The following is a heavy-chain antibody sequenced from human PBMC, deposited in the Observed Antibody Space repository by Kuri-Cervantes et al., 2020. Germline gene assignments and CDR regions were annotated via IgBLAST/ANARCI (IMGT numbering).Heavy chain of an antibody. Sequence: GESLKISCAASGFIFNDFWMNWVRQAPGKGLEWVANIKQGGSEQYYLDSVKGRFTISRDNAKSSLFLQMNSLRAEDTAVYYCARGDEDLITMVRGVISYWGQGTLVTVSS. CDR1: GFIFNDFW. CDR2: IKQGGSEQ. D-gene: IGHD3-10*01. V-gene: IGHV3-7*02. CDR3: ARGDEDLITMVRGVISY. J-gene: IGHJ4*02.